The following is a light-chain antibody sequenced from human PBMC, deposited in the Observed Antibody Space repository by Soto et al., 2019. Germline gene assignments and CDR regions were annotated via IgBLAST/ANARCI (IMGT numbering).Light chain of an antibody. CDR2: TAS. CDR1: QNIRTY. Sequence: DLQMTQSPSCLSASVGDRVTITCRASQNIRTYLNWYQQKPGKAPKLLIYTASSLQSGVPSRFSGSGSGTDFTLTICSLQPEDFATYYCQQSYNTPFAFGPGTKVDIK. V-gene: IGKV1-39*01. CDR3: QQSYNTPFA. J-gene: IGKJ3*01.